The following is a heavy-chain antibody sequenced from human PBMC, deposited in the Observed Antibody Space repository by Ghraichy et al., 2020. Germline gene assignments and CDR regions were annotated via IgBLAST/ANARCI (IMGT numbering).Heavy chain of an antibody. CDR1: GFTVSSIY. CDR3: ARDPSSGWYFDF. V-gene: IGHV3-53*01. Sequence: LSLTCAASGFTVSSIYMNWVRQAPGKGLEWVSVIYSGGSTYYADSVKGRFSISRDISKNTLYLQMSSLRAEDTAVYYCARDPSSGWYFDFWGQGTLVTVSS. D-gene: IGHD6-19*01. CDR2: IYSGGST. J-gene: IGHJ4*02.